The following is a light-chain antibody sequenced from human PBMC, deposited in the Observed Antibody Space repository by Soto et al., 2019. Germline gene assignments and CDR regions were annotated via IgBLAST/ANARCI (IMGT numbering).Light chain of an antibody. CDR3: SSYTSRSTLVV. CDR2: DVS. Sequence: QSALTQPASVSGSPGQSITISCTGTSSDVGGYKYVSWYQQHPGKDPKLIIYDVSNRPSGVSNRFSGSKSGNTASLTISGLQAEDEADYYCSSYTSRSTLVVFGGGTQLTVL. J-gene: IGLJ2*01. CDR1: SSDVGGYKY. V-gene: IGLV2-14*01.